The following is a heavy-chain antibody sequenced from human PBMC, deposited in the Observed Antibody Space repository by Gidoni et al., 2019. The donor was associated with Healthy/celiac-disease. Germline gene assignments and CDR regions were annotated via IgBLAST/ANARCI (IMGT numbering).Heavy chain of an antibody. CDR2: INPRGGST. Sequence: QVQLVHSGAEVKKPGASVKVSCKASGSTFTSYYMHLVRQVPGQGLEWMGIINPRGGSTSYAQKFQGRVTMTRDTSTSTVYMELSSLRSEDTAVYYCALVGATSPFDYWGQGTLVTVSS. CDR3: ALVGATSPFDY. D-gene: IGHD1-26*01. CDR1: GSTFTSYY. V-gene: IGHV1-46*01. J-gene: IGHJ4*02.